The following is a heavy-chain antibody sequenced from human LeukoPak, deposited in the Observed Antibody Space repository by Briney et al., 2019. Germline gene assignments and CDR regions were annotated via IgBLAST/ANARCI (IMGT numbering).Heavy chain of an antibody. CDR3: ARSVLSRSAPDY. J-gene: IGHJ4*02. V-gene: IGHV3-30-3*01. Sequence: PGRSLRLLCAASGFTFYRYAKHWVRQAPGKGLEGVAVISCDGSNEFYADSVKGRFPLSRDKSKNTLYPQEKRLRAGDRAGLFCARSVLSRSAPDYWGQGTLVTVSS. D-gene: IGHD6-25*01. CDR2: ISCDGSNE. CDR1: GFTFYRYA.